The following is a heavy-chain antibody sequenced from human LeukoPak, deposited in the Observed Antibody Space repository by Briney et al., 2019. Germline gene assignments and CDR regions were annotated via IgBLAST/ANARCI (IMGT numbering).Heavy chain of an antibody. CDR1: GYTFTSYD. V-gene: IGHV1-46*01. J-gene: IGHJ4*02. D-gene: IGHD2-15*01. CDR2: INPSGGST. Sequence: ASVKASCKASGYTFTSYDINWVRQATGQGLEWMGKINPSGGSTSYAQKFQGRVTMTRDTSTSTVYMELSSLRSEDTAVYYCARTIVDGGTNYWGQGTLVTVSS. CDR3: ARTIVDGGTNY.